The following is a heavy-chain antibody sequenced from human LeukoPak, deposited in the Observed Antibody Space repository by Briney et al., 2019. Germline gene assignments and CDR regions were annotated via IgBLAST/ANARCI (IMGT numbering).Heavy chain of an antibody. CDR1: AFTFSRHN. D-gene: IGHD1-26*01. Sequence: GRSLRLSCSGYAFTFSRHNMHWVRQAPGKGLEYVSAISYNGDTTYYVDSVKGRFSISRDNSKNTLDLQMNSLRPEDTAVYYCVSDLETQEQIWGPGTLVTVSS. CDR3: VSDLETQEQI. CDR2: ISYNGDTT. V-gene: IGHV3-64D*09. J-gene: IGHJ3*02.